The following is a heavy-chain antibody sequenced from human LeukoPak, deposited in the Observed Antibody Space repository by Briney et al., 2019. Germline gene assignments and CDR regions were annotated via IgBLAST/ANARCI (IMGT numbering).Heavy chain of an antibody. Sequence: GGSLRLSCVASGFDFNDYAMHWVRQTPGKGLGWVSRITWNSDSRAYADSVRGRFTISRDNARNSLYLQMNSLRPEDTAFYYCARDRGGGGFNFFDSWGQGTLVTVSS. J-gene: IGHJ4*02. V-gene: IGHV3-9*01. CDR2: ITWNSDSR. CDR3: ARDRGGGGFNFFDS. CDR1: GFDFNDYA. D-gene: IGHD3-10*01.